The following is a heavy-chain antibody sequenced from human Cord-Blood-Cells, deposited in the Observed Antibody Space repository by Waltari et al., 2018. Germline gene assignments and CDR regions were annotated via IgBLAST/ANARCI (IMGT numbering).Heavy chain of an antibody. CDR2: ISYDGSNK. J-gene: IGHJ4*02. V-gene: IGHV3-30-3*01. Sequence: QVQLVESGGGVVQPGWSLRLSCAASGFTSSSYAMHWVRQAPGKGLEWVAVISYDGSNKYYADSVKGRFTISRDNSKNTLYLQMNSLRAEDTAVYYCARDAEGAGSYYFDYWGQGTLVTVSS. CDR3: ARDAEGAGSYYFDY. CDR1: GFTSSSYA. D-gene: IGHD1-26*01.